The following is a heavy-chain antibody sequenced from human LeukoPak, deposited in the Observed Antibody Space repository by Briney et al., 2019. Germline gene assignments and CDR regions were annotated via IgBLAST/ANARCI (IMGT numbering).Heavy chain of an antibody. J-gene: IGHJ4*02. V-gene: IGHV1-69*05. D-gene: IGHD2-15*01. CDR3: ARGYCSGGSCYRSYHFDY. Sequence: SVKVSCKASGGTFSSYAISWVRQAPGQGLEWMGRIIPIFGTANYAQKFQGRVTITTDESTSTAYMALSSLRSEDTAVYYCARGYCSGGSCYRSYHFDYWGQGTLVTVSS. CDR2: IIPIFGTA. CDR1: GGTFSSYA.